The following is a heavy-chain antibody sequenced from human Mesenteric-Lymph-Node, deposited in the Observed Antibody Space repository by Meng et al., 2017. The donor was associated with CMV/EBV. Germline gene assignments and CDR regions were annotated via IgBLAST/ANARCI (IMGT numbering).Heavy chain of an antibody. CDR1: GFTFSSYS. D-gene: IGHD2-2*01. J-gene: IGHJ4*02. CDR3: ARQLLCSSSTCAARR. Sequence: GESLKISCAASGFTFSSYSMNWVRQAPGKGLEWVSSISRSDSYRHYADSVKGRFTISRDNAKNSVDLQMTSLRAEDTAVYFCARQLLCSSSTCAARRWGQGTLVTVSS. CDR2: ISRSDSYR. V-gene: IGHV3-21*04.